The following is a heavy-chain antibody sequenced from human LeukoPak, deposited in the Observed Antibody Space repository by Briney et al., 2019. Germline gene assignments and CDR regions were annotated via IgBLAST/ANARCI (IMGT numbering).Heavy chain of an antibody. CDR3: ARDKVPGDY. V-gene: IGHV4-59*02. D-gene: IGHD1-1*01. Sequence: SETLSLTCTVSGDSVSPYYWNWIRQPPGKGLEWIGYIYYTGSADYNPALKSRVTISEDTSKNQFSLKLSSVTAADTAVYFCARDKVPGDYWGQGTLVTVSS. CDR2: IYYTGSA. J-gene: IGHJ4*02. CDR1: GDSVSPYY.